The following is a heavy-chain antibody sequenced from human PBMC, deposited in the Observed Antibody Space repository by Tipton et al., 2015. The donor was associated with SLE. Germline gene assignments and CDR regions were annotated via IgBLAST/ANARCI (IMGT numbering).Heavy chain of an antibody. CDR3: TGDGSGPGTDY. J-gene: IGHJ4*02. D-gene: IGHD6-13*01. V-gene: IGHV4-59*01. CDR1: VGSINDYY. Sequence: TLSLTCIVSVGSINDYYWGWIRQSPGKGLEWIASIYDSGSNYNPSLKNRVTISLDTSKSQFSLRLTPVTAADTAVYCCTGDGSGPGTDYWDQGTLVTVSS. CDR2: IYDSGS.